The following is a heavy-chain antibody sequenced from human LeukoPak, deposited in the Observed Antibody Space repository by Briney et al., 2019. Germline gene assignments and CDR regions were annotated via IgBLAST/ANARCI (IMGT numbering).Heavy chain of an antibody. J-gene: IGHJ3*02. CDR3: ATLGTTVTTSWREDAFDI. CDR2: IYYSGST. V-gene: IGHV4-39*01. CDR1: GGSISSSSYY. Sequence: PSETLSLTCTVSGGSISSSSYYWGWIRQPPGKGLEWIGSIYYSGSTYYNPSLKSRVTISVDTSKNQFSLKLSSVTAVDTAVYYCATLGTTVTTSWREDAFDIWGQGTMVTVSS. D-gene: IGHD4-4*01.